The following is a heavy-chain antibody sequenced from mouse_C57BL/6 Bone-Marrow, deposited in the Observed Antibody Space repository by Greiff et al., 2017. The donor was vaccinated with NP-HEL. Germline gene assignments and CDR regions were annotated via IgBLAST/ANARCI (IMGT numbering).Heavy chain of an antibody. D-gene: IGHD1-1*01. Sequence: DVKLVESGGGLVQPGGSLKLSCAASGFTFSDYYMYWVRQTPEKRLEWVAYISNGGGSTYYPDTVKGRFTISRDNAKNTLYLQMSRLKSEDTAMYYCARWDYGFDYWGQGTTLTVSS. J-gene: IGHJ2*01. CDR3: ARWDYGFDY. CDR1: GFTFSDYY. CDR2: ISNGGGST. V-gene: IGHV5-12*01.